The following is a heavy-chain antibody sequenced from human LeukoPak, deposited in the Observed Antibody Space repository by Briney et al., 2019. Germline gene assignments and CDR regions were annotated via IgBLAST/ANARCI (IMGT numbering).Heavy chain of an antibody. CDR3: AKAWFGEFYGMDV. J-gene: IGHJ6*02. CDR2: ISGSGGST. Sequence: GGSLRLSCAASGFAFSSYAMSWVRQAPGKGLEWVSAISGSGGSTYYADSVKGRFTISRDNSKNTLYLQMNSLRAEDTAVYYCAKAWFGEFYGMDVWGQGTTVTVPS. V-gene: IGHV3-23*01. CDR1: GFAFSSYA. D-gene: IGHD3-10*01.